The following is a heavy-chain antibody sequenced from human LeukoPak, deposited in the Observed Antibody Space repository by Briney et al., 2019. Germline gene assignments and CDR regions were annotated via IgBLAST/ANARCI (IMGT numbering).Heavy chain of an antibody. J-gene: IGHJ4*02. Sequence: PSETLSLTCAVYGGSFSGYYWSWIRQPPGKGLEWIGEINHSGNTNYNPSLKSRVTISLDTSKNQFSLKLSSVTAADTAVYYCANSIDFDYGDYYFDYWGQGALVTISS. CDR1: GGSFSGYY. V-gene: IGHV4-34*01. CDR3: ANSIDFDYGDYYFDY. D-gene: IGHD4-17*01. CDR2: INHSGNT.